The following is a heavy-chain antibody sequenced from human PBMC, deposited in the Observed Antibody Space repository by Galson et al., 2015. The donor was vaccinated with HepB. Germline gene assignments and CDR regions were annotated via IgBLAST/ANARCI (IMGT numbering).Heavy chain of an antibody. CDR1: GFTFSNAW. J-gene: IGHJ5*02. V-gene: IGHV3-15*07. Sequence: SLRLSCATSGFTFSNAWMNWVRQAPGKGLEWVGRIKSKIFGGTTDYAAKLKGRVTISRDDSKGMVYLEMINLKIEDTAVFCCATGEDGLSSWGQGTLVTVSS. CDR2: IKSKIFGGTT. D-gene: IGHD5-24*01. CDR3: ATGEDGLSS.